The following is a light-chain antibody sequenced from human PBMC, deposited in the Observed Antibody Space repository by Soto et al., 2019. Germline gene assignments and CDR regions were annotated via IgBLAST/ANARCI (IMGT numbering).Light chain of an antibody. V-gene: IGKV1-5*01. CDR3: QQYSSDSWT. J-gene: IGKJ1*01. CDR2: DVS. Sequence: DIKMTQSPSTLSASVGNRVTITCRASQSVSAWLAWYQQKPGKAPKFLMYDVSTLESGVPLRFSGSGSGTEFTLTINSLQPDDFATYYCQQYSSDSWTFGQGTKVDIK. CDR1: QSVSAW.